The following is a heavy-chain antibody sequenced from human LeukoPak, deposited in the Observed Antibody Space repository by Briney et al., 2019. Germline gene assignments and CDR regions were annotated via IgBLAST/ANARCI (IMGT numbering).Heavy chain of an antibody. CDR2: IKQDGSEK. J-gene: IGHJ4*02. V-gene: IGHV3-7*01. D-gene: IGHD6-6*01. CDR3: AKEKYSSSAGASYYFDY. Sequence: GGSLRLSCAASRFTFNDYGMSWVRQAPGKGLEWVANIKQDGSEKYYVDSVKGRFTISRDNAKNSLYLQMNSLRAEDTAMYYCAKEKYSSSAGASYYFDYWGQGTLVTVSS. CDR1: RFTFNDYG.